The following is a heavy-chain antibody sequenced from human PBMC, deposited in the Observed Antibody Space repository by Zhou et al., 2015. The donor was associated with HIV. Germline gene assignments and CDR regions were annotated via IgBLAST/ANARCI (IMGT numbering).Heavy chain of an antibody. J-gene: IGHJ4*02. V-gene: IGHV1-18*01. CDR1: GYTFTSYG. CDR2: ISAYNGNT. D-gene: IGHD3-16*02. Sequence: VKKPGASVKVSCKASGYTFTSYGISWVRQAPGQGLEWMGWISAYNGNTNYAQKLQGRVTMTTDTSTSTAYMELRSLRSDDTAVYYCARDAPGDYVWGSYRGLDYWGQGTLVTVSS. CDR3: ARDAPGDYVWGSYRGLDY.